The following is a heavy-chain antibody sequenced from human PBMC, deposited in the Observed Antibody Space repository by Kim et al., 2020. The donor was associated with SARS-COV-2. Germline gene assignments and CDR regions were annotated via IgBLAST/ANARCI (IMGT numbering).Heavy chain of an antibody. CDR1: GFTFSSYG. J-gene: IGHJ6*02. D-gene: IGHD2-15*01. Sequence: GGSLRLSCAASGFTFSSYGMHWVRQAPGKGLEWVAVISYDGSNKYYADSVKGRFTISRDNSKNTLYLQMNSLRAEDTAVYYCAKAVVAPDVWGQGTTVTVSS. CDR3: AKAVVAPDV. V-gene: IGHV3-30*18. CDR2: ISYDGSNK.